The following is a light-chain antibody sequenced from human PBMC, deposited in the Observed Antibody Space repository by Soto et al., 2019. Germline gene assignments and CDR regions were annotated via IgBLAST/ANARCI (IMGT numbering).Light chain of an antibody. CDR3: QQYNNWWT. CDR2: GAS. V-gene: IGKV3-15*01. Sequence: EIVMTQSPATLSASPGERVTLSCRATQSVTYNLAWYQQKPGQAPRLLIYGASTRATGIPARFSGSGSGTEFTLTISSLQSEDFAVYYCQQYNNWWTFGQGTKVDIK. CDR1: QSVTYN. J-gene: IGKJ1*01.